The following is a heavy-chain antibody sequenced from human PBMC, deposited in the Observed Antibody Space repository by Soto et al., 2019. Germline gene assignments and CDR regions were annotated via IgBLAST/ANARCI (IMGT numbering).Heavy chain of an antibody. D-gene: IGHD3-3*01. J-gene: IGHJ4*02. Sequence: EVQLVESGGGLVKPGGSLRLSCAASGFTFSNAWMNWVRQAPGKGLEWVGRIKSRTDGGTTDYAAPVKGRFTISRDDSKNTLYLQMNSLKTEDTAVYYCTTDTYYDFWSGSDPFDYWGQGTLVTVSS. CDR1: GFTFSNAW. CDR3: TTDTYYDFWSGSDPFDY. V-gene: IGHV3-15*07. CDR2: IKSRTDGGTT.